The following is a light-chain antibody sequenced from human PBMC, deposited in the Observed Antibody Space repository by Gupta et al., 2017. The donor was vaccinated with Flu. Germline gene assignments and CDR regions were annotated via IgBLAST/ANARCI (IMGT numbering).Light chain of an antibody. CDR1: QRVSVN. CDR2: GAS. J-gene: IGKJ2*01. Sequence: PATLSVSPGETCTLSCRASQRVSVNVAWYQQKPGQAPRLLIYGASSRATGVPARFRGSGSGTGFTLTIDSRQSEDFAVYDCQQKDFWPHSFGQGSKVEIK. CDR3: QQKDFWPHS. V-gene: IGKV3D-15*01.